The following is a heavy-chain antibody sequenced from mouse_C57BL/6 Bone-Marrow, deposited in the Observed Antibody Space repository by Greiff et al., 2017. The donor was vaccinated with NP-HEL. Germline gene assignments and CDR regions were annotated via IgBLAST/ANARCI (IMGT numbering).Heavy chain of an antibody. D-gene: IGHD2-5*01. Sequence: EVQRVESGGDLVKPGGSLKLSCAASGFTFSSYGMSWVRQTPDKRLEWVATISSGGSYTYYPDSVKGRFTISRDNAKNTLYLLMSSLKSEDTAMYYCARHYYSNYFDYWGQGTTLTVSS. CDR1: GFTFSSYG. J-gene: IGHJ2*01. CDR2: ISSGGSYT. CDR3: ARHYYSNYFDY. V-gene: IGHV5-6*01.